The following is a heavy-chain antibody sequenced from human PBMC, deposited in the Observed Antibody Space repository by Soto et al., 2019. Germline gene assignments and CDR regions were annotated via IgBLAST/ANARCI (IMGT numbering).Heavy chain of an antibody. CDR2: ISGSGGST. CDR1: GFTFSSYA. D-gene: IGHD3-10*01. J-gene: IGHJ6*02. CDR3: AKDLVVRGAVYYYYYGMDV. Sequence: LRLSCAASGFTFSSYAMSWVRQAPGKGLEWVSAISGSGGSTYYADSVKGRFTISRDNSKNTLYLQMNSLRAEDTAVYYCAKDLVVRGAVYYYYYGMDVWGQGTTVTVSS. V-gene: IGHV3-23*01.